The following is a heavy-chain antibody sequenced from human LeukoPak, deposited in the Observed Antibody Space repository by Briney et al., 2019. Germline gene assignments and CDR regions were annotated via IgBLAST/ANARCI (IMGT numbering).Heavy chain of an antibody. V-gene: IGHV1-69*13. J-gene: IGHJ4*02. CDR1: GGTFSSYA. D-gene: IGHD5-18*01. CDR2: IIPIFGTA. CDR3: ASTNGYRYDY. Sequence: ASVKVSCKASGGTFSSYAISWVRQAPGQGLEWMGGIIPIFGTANYAQKFQGRVTITADESTNTAYMELSSLRSEDTAVYYCASTNGYRYDYWGQGTLVTVSS.